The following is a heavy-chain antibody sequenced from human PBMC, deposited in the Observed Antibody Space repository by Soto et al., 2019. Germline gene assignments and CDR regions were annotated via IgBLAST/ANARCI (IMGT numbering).Heavy chain of an antibody. CDR3: ARGGGHYYDFRSGKQNNDYYYYGMDV. Sequence: SVKVSCKASGGTFSSYAISWVRQAPGQGLEWMGGIIPIFGTANYAQKFQGRVTITADESTSTAYMELSSLRSEDTAVYYCARGGGHYYDFRSGKQNNDYYYYGMDVWGQGTTVTVSS. J-gene: IGHJ6*02. D-gene: IGHD3-3*01. CDR2: IIPIFGTA. V-gene: IGHV1-69*13. CDR1: GGTFSSYA.